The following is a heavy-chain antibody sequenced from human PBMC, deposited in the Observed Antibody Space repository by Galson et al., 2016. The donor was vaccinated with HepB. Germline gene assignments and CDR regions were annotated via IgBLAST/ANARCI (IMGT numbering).Heavy chain of an antibody. V-gene: IGHV4-39*01. Sequence: LSLTCSVSGVSISSSTYYWGWIRQPPGKGLEWIGTIYYTGTTYKKSSLRSRVIISVDTSKNQFSLKVSSVTAADTAVYYCARHRANFPADFDSWGQGALVTVSS. CDR2: IYYTGTT. J-gene: IGHJ4*02. CDR3: ARHRANFPADFDS. D-gene: IGHD5-24*01. CDR1: GVSISSSTYY.